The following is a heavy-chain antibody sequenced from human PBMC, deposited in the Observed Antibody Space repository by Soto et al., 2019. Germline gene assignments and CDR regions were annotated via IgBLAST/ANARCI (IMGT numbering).Heavy chain of an antibody. J-gene: IGHJ6*02. CDR1: GYSFTSYW. CDR2: IDPSDSYT. Sequence: GVSQKISSKGSGYSFTSYWISWVRQMHGKGLEWMGRIDPSDSYTNYSPSFQGHVTISADKSISTAYLQWSSLKASDTAMYYCARPYCSSTSCYTANYYYYYGMDVWGQGTTVTVS. V-gene: IGHV5-10-1*01. CDR3: ARPYCSSTSCYTANYYYYYGMDV. D-gene: IGHD2-2*02.